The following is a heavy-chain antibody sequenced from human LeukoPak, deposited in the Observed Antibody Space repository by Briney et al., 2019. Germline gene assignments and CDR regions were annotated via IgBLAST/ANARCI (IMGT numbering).Heavy chain of an antibody. CDR3: AKGGQKAVAGTVADY. CDR2: INSDESRT. Sequence: GGSLRLSCAASGFTFSSYWMHWVRHAPGKGLVWVSRINSDESRTNYAGSVKGRFTIYRDNAKNTLYLQMNGLRAETTAVYFCAKGGQKAVAGTVADYWGQGTLVTVSS. J-gene: IGHJ4*02. CDR1: GFTFSSYW. D-gene: IGHD6-19*01. V-gene: IGHV3-74*01.